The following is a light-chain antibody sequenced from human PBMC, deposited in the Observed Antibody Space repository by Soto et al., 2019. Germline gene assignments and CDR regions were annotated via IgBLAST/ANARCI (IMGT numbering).Light chain of an antibody. V-gene: IGLV2-14*01. Sequence: QSVLTQPASVSGSPGQSITISCTGTSSDVGGYNYVSWYQQHSGKAPKLMIYEVSNRPSGVPNRFSGSKSGNTASLTISGLQAEDEADYYCSSYTSSSTYVFGTGTKVTVL. CDR3: SSYTSSSTYV. CDR2: EVS. CDR1: SSDVGGYNY. J-gene: IGLJ1*01.